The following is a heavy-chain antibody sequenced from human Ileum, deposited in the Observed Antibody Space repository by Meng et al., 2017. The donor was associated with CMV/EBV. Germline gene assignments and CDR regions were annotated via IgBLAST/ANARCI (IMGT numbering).Heavy chain of an antibody. D-gene: IGHD1-20*01. J-gene: IGHJ4*02. CDR3: AKDRRYNWNHGYFDY. CDR2: IRYDGSNK. Sequence: SGFTFSSYGMHWVRQAPGKGLEWVAFIRYDGSNKYYADSVKGRFTISRDNSKNTLYLQMNSLRAEDTAVYYCAKDRRYNWNHGYFDYWGQGTLVTVSS. V-gene: IGHV3-30*02. CDR1: GFTFSSYG.